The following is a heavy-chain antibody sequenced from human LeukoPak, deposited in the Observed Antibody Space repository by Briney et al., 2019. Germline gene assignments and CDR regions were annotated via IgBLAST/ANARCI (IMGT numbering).Heavy chain of an antibody. Sequence: ASVKVSCKASGYTFTNYDINWVRLATGQGLEWMGWMNPNSGNTNYAQKLQGRVTMTTDTSTSTAYMELRSLRSDDTAVYYCARDQWGPVADFDYWGQGTLVTVSS. V-gene: IGHV1-18*01. CDR2: MNPNSGNT. CDR3: ARDQWGPVADFDY. CDR1: GYTFTNYD. D-gene: IGHD6-19*01. J-gene: IGHJ4*02.